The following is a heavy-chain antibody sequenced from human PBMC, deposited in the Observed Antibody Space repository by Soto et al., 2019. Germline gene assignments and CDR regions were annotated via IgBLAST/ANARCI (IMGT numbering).Heavy chain of an antibody. Sequence: QVQLLESGGGVVQPGRSLRLSCAASGFTFSSYAMHWVRQAPGKGLEWVAVIWYDGSNKYYADSVKGRFTVSRDNSKKTVYLKMNSLRGEDTGVYYCARAGSGSLVPDSWGQGTLVTVSA. V-gene: IGHV3-33*01. CDR1: GFTFSSYA. CDR2: IWYDGSNK. D-gene: IGHD3-10*01. J-gene: IGHJ5*01. CDR3: ARAGSGSLVPDS.